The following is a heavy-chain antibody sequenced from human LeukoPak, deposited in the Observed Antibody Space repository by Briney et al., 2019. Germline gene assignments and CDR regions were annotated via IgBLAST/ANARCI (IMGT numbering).Heavy chain of an antibody. CDR2: ISYDGSNK. Sequence: GGSLRLSCAASGFTFSSYGMHWGRQAPGKGLEWVAVISYDGSNKYYADSVKGRFTISRDNSKNTLYLQMNSLRAEDTAVYYCAKDLAPLYYYDSSGPLDYWGQGTLVTVSS. V-gene: IGHV3-30*18. CDR3: AKDLAPLYYYDSSGPLDY. CDR1: GFTFSSYG. D-gene: IGHD3-22*01. J-gene: IGHJ4*02.